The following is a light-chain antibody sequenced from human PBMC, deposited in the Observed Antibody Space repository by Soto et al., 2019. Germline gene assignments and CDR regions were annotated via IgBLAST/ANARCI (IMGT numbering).Light chain of an antibody. V-gene: IGLV2-14*01. Sequence: QSALTQPASVSGSPGQWITISCTGTSCDVGAYGYVSWYQQHPGKAPKLMIYEVSYRPSGVSNRFSGSKSGNAASLTISGLQAEDEADYYCSSYTTSSTVVFGGGTKLTVL. CDR1: SCDVGAYGY. CDR2: EVS. CDR3: SSYTTSSTVV. J-gene: IGLJ2*01.